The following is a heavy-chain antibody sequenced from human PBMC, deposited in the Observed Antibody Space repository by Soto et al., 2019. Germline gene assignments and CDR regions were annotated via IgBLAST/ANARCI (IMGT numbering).Heavy chain of an antibody. CDR2: ISYDGSNK. D-gene: IGHD3-16*01. CDR3: AKGFADRRGDFDY. V-gene: IGHV3-30*18. J-gene: IGHJ4*02. Sequence: GGSLRLSCAASGFTFSSYGMHWVRQAPGKGLEWVAVISYDGSNKYYADSVKGRFTISRDNSKNTLYLQMNSLRAEDTAGYYCAKGFADRRGDFDYGGQGPLVTVPS. CDR1: GFTFSSYG.